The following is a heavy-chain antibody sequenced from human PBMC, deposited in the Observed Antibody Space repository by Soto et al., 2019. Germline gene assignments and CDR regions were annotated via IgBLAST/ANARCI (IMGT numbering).Heavy chain of an antibody. J-gene: IGHJ5*02. V-gene: IGHV4-30-4*01. D-gene: IGHD6-13*01. CDR3: ARDIRPHGGKQLHWFDP. CDR1: GGSISSGDYY. CDR2: IYYSGST. Sequence: PSETLSLTCTVSGGSISSGDYYWSWIRQPPGKGLEWIGYIYYSGSTYYKPSLKSRVTISVDTSKHQFSLKLSSVTAADTAVYYCARDIRPHGGKQLHWFDPWGQGTLVTVSS.